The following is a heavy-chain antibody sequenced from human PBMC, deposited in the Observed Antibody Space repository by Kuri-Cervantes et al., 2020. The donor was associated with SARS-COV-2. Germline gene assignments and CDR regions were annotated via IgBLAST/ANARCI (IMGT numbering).Heavy chain of an antibody. D-gene: IGHD2-15*01. CDR2: IIPIFGTA. CDR1: GYTFTSYA. Sequence: SVKVSCKASGYTFTSYAMNWVRQAPGQGLEWMGGIIPIFGTANYAQKFQGRVTITADESTSTAYMELSSLRSEDTAVYYCAREGGYCSGGSCYGYWGQGTLVTVSS. CDR3: AREGGYCSGGSCYGY. V-gene: IGHV1-69*13. J-gene: IGHJ4*02.